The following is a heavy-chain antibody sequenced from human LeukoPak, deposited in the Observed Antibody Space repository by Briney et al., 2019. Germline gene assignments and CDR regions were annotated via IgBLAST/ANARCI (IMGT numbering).Heavy chain of an antibody. CDR3: AKGGYASRFDP. V-gene: IGHV3-23*05. CDR1: GFTFSEHS. CDR2: IKRDGSNT. D-gene: IGHD2-15*01. Sequence: GGSLRLPCEASGFTFSEHSMSWVRQAPGKGLEWVSTIKRDGSNTYYTDSVEGRFTISRDNSKNTLYLEMNTLRAEDTAVYYCAKGGYASRFDPWGQGTQVTVSS. J-gene: IGHJ5*02.